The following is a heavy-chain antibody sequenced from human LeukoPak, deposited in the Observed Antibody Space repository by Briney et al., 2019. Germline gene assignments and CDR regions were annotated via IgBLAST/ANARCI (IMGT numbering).Heavy chain of an antibody. D-gene: IGHD2-15*01. CDR2: ISPGGPT. V-gene: IGHV3-23*01. CDR1: GFPFSNYG. CDR3: ARGADGVSSNSRGWFDP. Sequence: GGSLRLSCAGSGFPFSNYGMNWVRHAPGKGLEWVSGISPGGPTYYADSVKGRFTISRDDSKNTQYLQMNNLRAEDTAVYYCARGADGVSSNSRGWFDPWGQGTLVTVSS. J-gene: IGHJ5*02.